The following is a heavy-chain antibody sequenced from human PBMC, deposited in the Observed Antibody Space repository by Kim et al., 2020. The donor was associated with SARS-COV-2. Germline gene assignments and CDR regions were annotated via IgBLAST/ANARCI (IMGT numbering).Heavy chain of an antibody. D-gene: IGHD4-17*01. Sequence: SETLSLTCTVSGGSLSRYLWTWIRQPPGKGLEWIGHIYYTGSTDYSPSLRSRVTMSVDTSKNQFSLNLSSVTAADTAGYFCARNNGDYTGNRYYSDGLDV. CDR2: IYYTGST. CDR1: GGSLSRYL. V-gene: IGHV4-59*13. J-gene: IGHJ6*01. CDR3: ARNNGDYTGNRYYSDGLDV.